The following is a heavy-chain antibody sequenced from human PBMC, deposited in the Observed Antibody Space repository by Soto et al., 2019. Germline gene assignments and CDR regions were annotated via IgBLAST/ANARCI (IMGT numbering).Heavy chain of an antibody. V-gene: IGHV1-2*02. CDR1: GYTFTGYY. CDR2: MSPKSGDT. Sequence: ASVKVSCKASGYTFTGYYMHWVRQPPGQGFGWMGRMSPKSGDTNYAKKFQGRVTMPWDTSLNTAYMELSSLISEDTAVYYCAKPRGYIRDWDYFDLWGQGTLVTVSS. CDR3: AKPRGYIRDWDYFDL. D-gene: IGHD2-21*02. J-gene: IGHJ4*02.